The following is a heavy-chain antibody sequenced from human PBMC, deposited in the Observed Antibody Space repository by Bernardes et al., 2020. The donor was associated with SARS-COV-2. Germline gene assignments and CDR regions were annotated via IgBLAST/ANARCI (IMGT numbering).Heavy chain of an antibody. V-gene: IGHV3-48*03. D-gene: IGHD1-26*01. CDR1: GFTFSSYE. CDR3: ARSPPWELGDYYGMDV. J-gene: IGHJ6*02. CDR2: ISSSGSTI. Sequence: GGSLRLSCAASGFTFSSYEMNWVRQAPGKGLEWVSYISSSGSTIYYADSVKGRFTISRDNAKNSLYLQMNSLRAEDTAVYYCARSPPWELGDYYGMDVWGQGTTVTVSS.